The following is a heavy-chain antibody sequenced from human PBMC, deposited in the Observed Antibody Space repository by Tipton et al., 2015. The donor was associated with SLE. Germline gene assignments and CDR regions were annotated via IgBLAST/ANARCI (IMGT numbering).Heavy chain of an antibody. V-gene: IGHV3-74*01. Sequence: SLRLSCAASGFTFSNYWIHWVRQVPGKGLVWVAHLNSDGTYTNYADSVKGRFTVSRDNAKNTVYLQMNSLGVEDTAIYYCTRLTVIDTFDPWGQGALVTVSS. CDR3: TRLTVIDTFDP. D-gene: IGHD3-9*01. CDR2: LNSDGTYT. CDR1: GFTFSNYW. J-gene: IGHJ5*02.